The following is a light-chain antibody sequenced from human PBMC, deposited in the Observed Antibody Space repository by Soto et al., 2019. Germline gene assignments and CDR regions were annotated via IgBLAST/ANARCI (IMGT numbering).Light chain of an antibody. CDR3: QQSYSNPTWT. J-gene: IGKJ1*01. CDR1: QSISTY. Sequence: IQLTESASSLSASVGYIITITFRASQSISTYLNWYQQKPGEAPTLLVYDSSTLQSGVPSRFSGSGFGAEFTLTVSSLQPEDFATYYCQQSYSNPTWTFGQGTKVDIK. V-gene: IGKV1-39*01. CDR2: DSS.